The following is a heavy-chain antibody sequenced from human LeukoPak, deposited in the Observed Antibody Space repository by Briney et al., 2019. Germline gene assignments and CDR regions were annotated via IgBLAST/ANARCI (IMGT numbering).Heavy chain of an antibody. CDR1: GGSISSYY. D-gene: IGHD2-2*01. V-gene: IGHV4-59*01. J-gene: IGHJ1*01. CDR3: ARAEYQPQYFQH. Sequence: SETLSLTCTVSGGSISSYYWSWIRQPPGKGLEWIGYIYYSGSTNYNPSLKSRVTISVDTSKNQFSLKLSSVTAADTAVYYCARAEYQPQYFQHWGQGTLVTVSS. CDR2: IYYSGST.